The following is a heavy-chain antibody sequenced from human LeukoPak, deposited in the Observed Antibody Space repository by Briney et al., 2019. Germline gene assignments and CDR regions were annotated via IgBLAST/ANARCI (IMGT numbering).Heavy chain of an antibody. Sequence: GGSLRLSCAASGFTFSSYSMNWVRQAPGKGLEWVSSISSSSSYIYYADSVKGRFTISRDNAKNSLYLQMNSPRAEDTAVYYCARIDEGPSEVTTLSYWGQGTLVTVSS. V-gene: IGHV3-21*01. J-gene: IGHJ4*02. CDR1: GFTFSSYS. D-gene: IGHD4-11*01. CDR3: ARIDEGPSEVTTLSY. CDR2: ISSSSSYI.